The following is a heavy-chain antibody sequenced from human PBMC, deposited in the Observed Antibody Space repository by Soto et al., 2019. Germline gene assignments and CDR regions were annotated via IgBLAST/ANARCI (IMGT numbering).Heavy chain of an antibody. CDR2: ITWDGGSI. J-gene: IGHJ6*02. CDR1: GFNFHDYT. CDR3: AKGGFGGYGMDV. D-gene: IGHD6-25*01. Sequence: GGSLRLSCAASGFNFHDYTIHWVRQSRGKGLGWVSFITWDGGSIYYADSVKGRFTISRDNSKNSLTLEMNRLRSEDSGVYYCAKGGFGGYGMDVWGQGTTVTVSS. V-gene: IGHV3-43*01.